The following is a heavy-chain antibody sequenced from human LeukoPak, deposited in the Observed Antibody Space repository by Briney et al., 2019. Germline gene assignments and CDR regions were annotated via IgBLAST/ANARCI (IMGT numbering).Heavy chain of an antibody. CDR1: GYTFTSYG. J-gene: IGHJ3*02. CDR3: ARRLSGWYEDAFDI. V-gene: IGHV1-18*04. CDR2: ISAYNGNA. Sequence: ASVKVSCKASGYTFTSYGISWVRQAPGQGLDWMGWISAYNGNANYAQKLQGRVTMTTDTSTSTAYMELRSLRSDDTAAYYCARRLSGWYEDAFDIWGQGTMVTVSS. D-gene: IGHD6-19*01.